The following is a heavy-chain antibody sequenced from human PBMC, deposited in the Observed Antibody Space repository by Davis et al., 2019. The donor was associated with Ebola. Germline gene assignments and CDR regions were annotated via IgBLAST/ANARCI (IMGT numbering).Heavy chain of an antibody. J-gene: IGHJ4*02. Sequence: GGSLRLSCAASGFTFSGSAMHWVRQASGKGLEWVGRIRSKANSYATAYAASVKGRLTISRDDSKNTAYLQMNSLKTEDTAVYYCTHSMTTSDYWGQGTLVTVSS. V-gene: IGHV3-73*01. D-gene: IGHD4-11*01. CDR3: THSMTTSDY. CDR2: IRSKANSYAT. CDR1: GFTFSGSA.